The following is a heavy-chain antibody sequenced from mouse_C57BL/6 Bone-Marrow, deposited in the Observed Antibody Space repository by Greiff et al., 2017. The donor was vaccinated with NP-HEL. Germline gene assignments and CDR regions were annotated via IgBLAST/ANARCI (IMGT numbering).Heavy chain of an antibody. CDR3: ASNRGIADWFAY. Sequence: VQLQQSGAELVKPGASVKVSCKASGYTFTSYWMHWVKQRPGQGLEWIGRIHPSDSDTNYNQKFKGKATLTVDKSSSTAYMQLSSLTSEDSAVYYCASNRGIADWFAYWGQGTLVTVSA. V-gene: IGHV1-74*01. CDR2: IHPSDSDT. J-gene: IGHJ3*01. D-gene: IGHD3-1*01. CDR1: GYTFTSYW.